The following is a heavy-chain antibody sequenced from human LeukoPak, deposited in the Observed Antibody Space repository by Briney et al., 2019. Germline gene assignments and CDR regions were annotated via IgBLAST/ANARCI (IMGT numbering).Heavy chain of an antibody. CDR2: IHPGDSDT. Sequence: GESLKISCKGSGYSFTSYWIGWVRQMPGKGLEWMGIIHPGDSDTRYSPSFQGQVTISADKSISTAYLQWSSLKASDTAMYYCARRLGAGWQLGGYYFDYWGQGTLVTVSS. CDR3: ARRLGAGWQLGGYYFDY. CDR1: GYSFTSYW. V-gene: IGHV5-51*01. D-gene: IGHD6-6*01. J-gene: IGHJ4*02.